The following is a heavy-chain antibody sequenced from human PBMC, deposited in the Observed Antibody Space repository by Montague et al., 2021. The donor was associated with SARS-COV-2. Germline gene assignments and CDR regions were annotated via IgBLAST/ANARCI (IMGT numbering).Heavy chain of an antibody. CDR1: GDSVSGHSAA. CDR2: TYYRYKWYN. CDR3: TQERGPGRTTWHYFDY. V-gene: IGHV6-1*01. D-gene: IGHD1-14*01. J-gene: IGHJ4*02. Sequence: CAISGDSVSGHSAASDWITQSPPTDLKWVGRTYYRYKWYNDYAVSVRSRITISPDTSKNQFSLQLNSVTPEDTAVYYCTQERGPGRTTWHYFDYWGQGTLVTVSS.